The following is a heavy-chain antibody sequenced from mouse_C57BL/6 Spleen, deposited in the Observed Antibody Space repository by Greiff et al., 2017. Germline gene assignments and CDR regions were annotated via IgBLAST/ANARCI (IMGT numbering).Heavy chain of an antibody. CDR2: IDPNSGGT. D-gene: IGHD2-5*01. Sequence: QVHVKQPGAELVKPGASVKLSCKASGYTFTSYWMHWVKQRPGRGLEWIGRIDPNSGGTKYNEKFKSKATLTVDKPSSTAYMQLSSLTSEDSAVYYCARREYYSNYEDAMDYWGQGTSVTVSS. CDR3: ARREYYSNYEDAMDY. CDR1: GYTFTSYW. V-gene: IGHV1-72*01. J-gene: IGHJ4*01.